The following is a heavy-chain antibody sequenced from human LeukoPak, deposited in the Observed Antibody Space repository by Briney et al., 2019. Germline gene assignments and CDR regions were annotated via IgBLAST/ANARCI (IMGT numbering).Heavy chain of an antibody. J-gene: IGHJ4*02. D-gene: IGHD2-8*01. CDR1: GYTFTSCG. CDR2: ISAQHGQT. Sequence: ASVKVSCKASGYTFTSCGISWVRQAPGQGLEWMGWISAQHGQTEYAPNSQDRVTMTTDTYTNTAYMELRSLRSDDTAVYYCAGSLGYCTSNVCYLKYWGQGTLVTVSS. V-gene: IGHV1-18*01. CDR3: AGSLGYCTSNVCYLKY.